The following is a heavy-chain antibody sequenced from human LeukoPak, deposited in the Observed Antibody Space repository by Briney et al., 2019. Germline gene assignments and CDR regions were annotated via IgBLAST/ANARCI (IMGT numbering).Heavy chain of an antibody. D-gene: IGHD6-19*01. CDR2: ISHSGST. CDR1: GYSITSGDY. Sequence: PSETLSLTCTVSGYSITSGDYWGWVRQPPGKGLEWIGAISHSGSTYYNPSLKSRVTILLDTSKNQFSLKLSSVTAADTAVYYCARHKASRSVAGRSNWFDPWGQGTLVTVSS. CDR3: ARHKASRSVAGRSNWFDP. V-gene: IGHV4-38-2*02. J-gene: IGHJ5*02.